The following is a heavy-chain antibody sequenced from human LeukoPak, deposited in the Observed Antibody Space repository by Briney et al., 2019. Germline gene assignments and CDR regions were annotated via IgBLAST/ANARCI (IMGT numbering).Heavy chain of an antibody. CDR1: GGSISSSSYY. CDR3: AKRGVVIRVILVGFHKEAYYFDS. CDR2: IYYSGST. J-gene: IGHJ4*02. D-gene: IGHD3-22*01. Sequence: SETLSLTCTVSGGSISSSSYYRGWIRQPPGKGLEWIGSIYYSGSTYYNPSLKSRVTISVDTSKNQFSLKLSSVTAEDTAVYFCAKRGVVIRVILVGFHKEAYYFDSWGQGALVTVSS. V-gene: IGHV4-39*07.